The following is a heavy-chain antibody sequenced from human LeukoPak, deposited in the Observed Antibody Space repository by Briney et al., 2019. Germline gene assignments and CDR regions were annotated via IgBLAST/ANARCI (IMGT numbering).Heavy chain of an antibody. D-gene: IGHD4-23*01. CDR3: ARDYKGPSVVTPGGFDY. CDR2: IIPIFGTA. J-gene: IGHJ4*02. V-gene: IGHV1-69*05. CDR1: GGTFSSYA. Sequence: ASVKVSCKASGGTFSSYAISWVRQAPGQGLEWMGGIIPIFGTANYAQKFQGRVTMTRDTSTSTVYMELSSLRSEDTAVYYCARDYKGPSVVTPGGFDYWGQGTLVTVSS.